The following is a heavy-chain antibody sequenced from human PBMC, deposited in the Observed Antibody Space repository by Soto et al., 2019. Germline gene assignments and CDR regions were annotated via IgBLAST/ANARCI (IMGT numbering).Heavy chain of an antibody. CDR2: INPNSGGT. CDR1: GGTFSSNA. CDR3: ARGLVFSVTKVWYNWFYP. Sequence: SVKVSCKASGGTFSSNAISWVRQAPGQELEWMGGINPNSGGTNYAQKFQCRVTMTRDPSISTAYMELSRLRSDDTAVYYCARGLVFSVTKVWYNWFYPWGQLTLVTVS. D-gene: IGHD4-4*01. V-gene: IGHV1-2*02. J-gene: IGHJ5*02.